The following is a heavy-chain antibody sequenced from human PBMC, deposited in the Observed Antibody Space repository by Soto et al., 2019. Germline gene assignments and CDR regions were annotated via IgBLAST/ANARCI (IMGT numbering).Heavy chain of an antibody. J-gene: IGHJ4*02. CDR3: ARSATIVDIVATIHRIAVAGDFDY. V-gene: IGHV1-69*13. CDR1: GGTFSSYA. D-gene: IGHD5-12*01. Sequence: SVKVSCKASGGTFSSYAISWVRQAPGQGLEWMGGIIPSFGTANYAQKFQGRVTITADESTSTAYMELSSLRSEDTAVYYCARSATIVDIVATIHRIAVAGDFDYWGQGTLVTVSS. CDR2: IIPSFGTA.